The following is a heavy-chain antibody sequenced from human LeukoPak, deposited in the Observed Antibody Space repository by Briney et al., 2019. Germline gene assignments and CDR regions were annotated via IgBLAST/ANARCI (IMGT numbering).Heavy chain of an antibody. Sequence: PSQTLSLTCTVSGGSISSGGYYWSWIRQPPGKGLEWVGYIYYSGSTYYNPSLKSRVTISVDTSKNQFSLKLSSVTAADTAVYYCARAYDSSGYYYIYFDYWGQGTLVTVSS. J-gene: IGHJ4*02. CDR1: GGSISSGGYY. CDR2: IYYSGST. V-gene: IGHV4-31*03. CDR3: ARAYDSSGYYYIYFDY. D-gene: IGHD3-22*01.